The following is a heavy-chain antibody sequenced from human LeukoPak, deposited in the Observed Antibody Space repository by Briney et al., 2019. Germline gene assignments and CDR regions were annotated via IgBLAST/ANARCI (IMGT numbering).Heavy chain of an antibody. CDR3: ARDRIAVARDYYGMDV. D-gene: IGHD6-19*01. CDR2: ISSSSSYI. CDR1: GFTFSSYS. Sequence: GGSLRLSCAASGFTFSSYSMNWVRQAPGKGLEWVSSISSSSSYIYYADSVKGRFTISRDNAKNSLYMQMNSLRAEDTAVYYCARDRIAVARDYYGMDVWGKGTTVTVSS. J-gene: IGHJ6*04. V-gene: IGHV3-21*01.